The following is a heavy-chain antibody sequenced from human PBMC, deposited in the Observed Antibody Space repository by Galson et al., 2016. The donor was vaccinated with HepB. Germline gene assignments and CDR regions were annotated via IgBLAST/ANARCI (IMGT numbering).Heavy chain of an antibody. CDR3: ARKGSGCHESNFDY. CDR1: GFTFSTYN. CDR2: ISSSSSHI. D-gene: IGHD6-19*01. J-gene: IGHJ4*02. V-gene: IGHV3-21*06. Sequence: SLRLSCAASGFTFSTYNMNWVRQAPGKGLEWVSSISSSSSHIYYADSVKGRFTVSRDNAKNSLYLQMNSLTAEDTAVYYCARKGSGCHESNFDYWGQGALVTVSS.